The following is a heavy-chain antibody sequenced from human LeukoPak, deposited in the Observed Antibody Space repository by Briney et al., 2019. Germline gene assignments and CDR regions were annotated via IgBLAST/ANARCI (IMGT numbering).Heavy chain of an antibody. V-gene: IGHV3-30-3*01. CDR3: ARVKGGIAAAGNYFDY. J-gene: IGHJ4*02. D-gene: IGHD6-13*01. CDR2: VSYDGGSK. CDR1: GFDFRSYA. Sequence: GRSLRLSCAASGFDFRSYAMHWVRQGPGKGLEWVALVSYDGGSKYYADSVKGRITISRDNSKNTLHLQMNSLRTEDTAVYYCARVKGGIAAAGNYFDYWGQGTLVTVSS.